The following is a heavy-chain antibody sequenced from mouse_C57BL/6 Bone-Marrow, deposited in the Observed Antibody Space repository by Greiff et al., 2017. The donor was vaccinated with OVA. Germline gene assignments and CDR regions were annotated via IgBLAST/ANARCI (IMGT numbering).Heavy chain of an antibody. J-gene: IGHJ4*01. CDR2: IWSGGST. V-gene: IGHV2-2*01. Sequence: VKLQESGPGLVQPSQSLSITCTVSGFSLTSYGVHWVRQSPGKGLEWLGVIWSGGSTDYNAAFISRLSISKDNSKSQVFFKMNSLQADDTAIYYCATYYYGRTRGAMDYWGQGTSVTVSS. CDR1: GFSLTSYG. CDR3: ATYYYGRTRGAMDY. D-gene: IGHD1-1*01.